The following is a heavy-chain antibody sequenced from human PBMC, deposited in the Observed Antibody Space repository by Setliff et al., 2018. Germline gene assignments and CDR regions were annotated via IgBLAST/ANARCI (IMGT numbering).Heavy chain of an antibody. D-gene: IGHD3-3*01. Sequence: GGSLRLTCAASGFTFSDHYMDWVRQAPGKGLEWVGRSRNKGNSYSTEYAASVKGRFTISRDDSKNSLYLQMNSLKTEDTAVYYCTRARDRSGYWDFDYWGQGTLVTVSS. CDR1: GFTFSDHY. CDR3: TRARDRSGYWDFDY. CDR2: SRNKGNSYST. V-gene: IGHV3-72*01. J-gene: IGHJ4*02.